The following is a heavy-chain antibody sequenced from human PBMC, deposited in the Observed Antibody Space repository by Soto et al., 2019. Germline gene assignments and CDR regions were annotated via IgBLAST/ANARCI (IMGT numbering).Heavy chain of an antibody. D-gene: IGHD2-8*01. J-gene: IGHJ5*02. CDR2: ITGNSGTR. Sequence: EVQVVESGGGLVRRGGSLRLSCVGSGFTFSTYSMNWVRQAPGKGPEWVAYITGNSGTRYYADSVKGRFTISRDNAKNSLYLQMNNLRDDDTAVYYCARDNVMAGSCDPWGQGTLVTVSS. V-gene: IGHV3-48*02. CDR1: GFTFSTYS. CDR3: ARDNVMAGSCDP.